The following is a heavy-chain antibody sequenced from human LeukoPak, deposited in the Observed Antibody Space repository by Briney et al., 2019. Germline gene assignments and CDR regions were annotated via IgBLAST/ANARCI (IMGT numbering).Heavy chain of an antibody. J-gene: IGHJ4*02. CDR2: ISGSGITT. CDR3: AKGMTTVTPPDY. V-gene: IGHV3-23*01. CDR1: GFTFSSYG. Sequence: GSLRLSCAAPGFTFSSYGMHWVRQAPGKGLEWVSVISGSGITTYYADSVKGRFTISRDKSKNTLYLQMNSLRAEDTAIYYCAKGMTTVTPPDYWGQGNLVTVSS. D-gene: IGHD4-17*01.